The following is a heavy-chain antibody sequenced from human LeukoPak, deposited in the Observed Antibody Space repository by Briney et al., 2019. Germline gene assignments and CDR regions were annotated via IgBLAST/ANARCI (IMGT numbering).Heavy chain of an antibody. D-gene: IGHD6-13*01. Sequence: GGSLRLSCATSGFTFSDYYMSWIRQAPGKGLEWLSYISGSGSDINYADSVKGRFTISRDNAKNSLYLHMNSLRAEDTAVYYCARDKIAAATTGSSFHHWGQGTLVTVSS. V-gene: IGHV3-11*06. J-gene: IGHJ1*01. CDR1: GFTFSDYY. CDR2: ISGSGSDI. CDR3: ARDKIAAATTGSSFHH.